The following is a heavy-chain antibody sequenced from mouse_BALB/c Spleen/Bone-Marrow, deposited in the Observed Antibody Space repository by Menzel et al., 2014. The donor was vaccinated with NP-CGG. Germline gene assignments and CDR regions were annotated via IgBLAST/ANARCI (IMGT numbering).Heavy chain of an antibody. J-gene: IGHJ4*01. D-gene: IGHD2-4*01. Sequence: VQLQQSGPELVKPGASVKVSCKASGYTFTSIVMHWVKQKPGQGLEWIGYINPYNDGTKYNEKFKGKATLTSDKSSNTAYMELSSLTSEDSAVYYCARTMIYFYAMDYWGQGTSVTVSS. CDR3: ARTMIYFYAMDY. CDR2: INPYNDGT. CDR1: GYTFTSIV. V-gene: IGHV1-14*01.